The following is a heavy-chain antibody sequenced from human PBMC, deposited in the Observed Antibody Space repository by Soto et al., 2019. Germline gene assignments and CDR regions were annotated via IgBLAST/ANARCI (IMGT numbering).Heavy chain of an antibody. Sequence: PWGSLRLSCAASGFTCSSYSMNWVRQAPGKGLEWVSYISSSSSAIYYAASVKGRFTISRDNSKNTLYLQMNSLRAEDTAVYYCAKRTYYYGSAPYYLDYWGQGTLVTVSS. J-gene: IGHJ4*02. CDR1: GFTCSSYS. D-gene: IGHD3-10*01. V-gene: IGHV3-48*01. CDR2: ISSSSSAI. CDR3: AKRTYYYGSAPYYLDY.